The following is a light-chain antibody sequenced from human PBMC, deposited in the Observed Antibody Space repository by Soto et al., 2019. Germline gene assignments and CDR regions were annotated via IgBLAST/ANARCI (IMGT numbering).Light chain of an antibody. CDR2: DVS. CDR1: SRDVRGYNY. J-gene: IGLJ1*01. Sequence: FVLAQPGSVSRSPGQSSTICCSGISRDVRGYNYVSGDPEHPGNAPRCMISDVSNRPSGVSTRFSGSKSGNTASLSLSALQAQDEADYYCNSETTSKTRPIVFGTETKVTAL. V-gene: IGLV2-14*01. CDR3: NSETTSKTRPIV.